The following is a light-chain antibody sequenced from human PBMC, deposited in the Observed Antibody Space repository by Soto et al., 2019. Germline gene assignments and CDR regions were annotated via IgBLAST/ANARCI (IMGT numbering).Light chain of an antibody. V-gene: IGKV1-13*02. Sequence: AIQLTQSPSSLSASVGDRVTITCRASQGISSALAWYQQKPGKAPKLLIYDASSLESGVPSRFSGSGSGTDFTLTISSLQPEDFATYYCQQQRVTFGGGTKVEIK. J-gene: IGKJ4*01. CDR1: QGISSA. CDR2: DAS. CDR3: QQQRVT.